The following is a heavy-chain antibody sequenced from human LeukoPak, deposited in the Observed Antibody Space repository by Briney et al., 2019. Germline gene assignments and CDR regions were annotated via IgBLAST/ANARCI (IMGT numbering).Heavy chain of an antibody. D-gene: IGHD5-12*01. V-gene: IGHV4-61*02. CDR2: IYSSGST. CDR1: GGSISSGTFY. CDR3: AYSDYDGWFDP. J-gene: IGHJ5*02. Sequence: PSQTLSLTCTVSGGSISSGTFYWSWIRQPAGKGLEWIGRIYSSGSTNYNPSLKSRVTISVDTSKKQFSLKLSSVTAADTAVYYCAYSDYDGWFDPWGQGTLVTVSS.